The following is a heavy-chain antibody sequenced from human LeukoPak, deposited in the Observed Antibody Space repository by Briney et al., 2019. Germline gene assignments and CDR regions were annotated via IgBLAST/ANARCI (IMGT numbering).Heavy chain of an antibody. CDR1: GYSFPSYW. J-gene: IGHJ4*02. D-gene: IGHD3-3*01. CDR3: ARRRYDFWSGYYDLDY. V-gene: IGHV5-51*01. CDR2: IYPGDSDT. Sequence: GESLKISCKGSGYSFPSYWIAWVRQMPGKGLEWMGIIYPGDSDTRYSPSFQGQVTISADKSINTAYLQWSSLRASDTAMYYCARRRYDFWSGYYDLDYWGQGTLVTVSS.